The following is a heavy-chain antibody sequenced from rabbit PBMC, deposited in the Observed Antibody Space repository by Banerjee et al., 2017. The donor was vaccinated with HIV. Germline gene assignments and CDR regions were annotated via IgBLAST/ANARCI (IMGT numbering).Heavy chain of an antibody. CDR1: GFPFSSSYY. CDR2: IDAGSSGST. V-gene: IGHV1S40*01. J-gene: IGHJ6*01. Sequence: QSLEESGGDLVKPGGTLTLTCTASGFPFSSSYYMCWVRQAPGKGLEWIGCIDAGSSGSTDYASWAKGRFTISKTSSTTVTLQMTSLTAADTATYFCARHDSGMDLWGQGTLVTVS. CDR3: ARHDSGMDL.